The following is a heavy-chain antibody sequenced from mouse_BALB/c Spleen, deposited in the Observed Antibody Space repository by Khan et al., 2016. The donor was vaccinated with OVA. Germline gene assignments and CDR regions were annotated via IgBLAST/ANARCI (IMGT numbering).Heavy chain of an antibody. D-gene: IGHD2-3*01. V-gene: IGHV14-3*02. CDR1: GFNIKDTY. J-gene: IGHJ1*01. CDR3: AHPSYDPRNFDV. Sequence: VQLKQSGAELVKPGASVKLSCTASGFNIKDTYMHWVKERPEQGLEWIGRIAPVNGNTKYDPKFQGKVTITADTSSNTSYLQLSSLTSEDTAFYYCAHPSYDPRNFDVWGAGTTVTVSS. CDR2: IAPVNGNT.